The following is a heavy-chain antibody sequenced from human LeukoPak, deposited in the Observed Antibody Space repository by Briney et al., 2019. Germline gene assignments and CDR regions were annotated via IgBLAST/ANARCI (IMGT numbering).Heavy chain of an antibody. D-gene: IGHD3-22*01. CDR2: INPSGGST. CDR1: GYTFTSYY. V-gene: IGHV1-46*01. CDR3: ARVLAHPRNYYDSSGYYTMFDY. Sequence: VASVKVSCKASGYTFTSYYMYWVRQAPGQGLEWMGIINPSGGSTSYAQKFQGRVTMTRDTSISTAYMELSRLRSDDTAVYYCARVLAHPRNYYDSSGYYTMFDYWGQGTLVTVSS. J-gene: IGHJ4*02.